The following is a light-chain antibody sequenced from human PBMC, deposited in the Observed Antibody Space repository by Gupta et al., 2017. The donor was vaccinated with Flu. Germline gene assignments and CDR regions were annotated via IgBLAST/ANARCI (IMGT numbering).Light chain of an antibody. CDR3: QQRSNWPPLT. CDR1: QSVSSY. J-gene: IGKJ4*01. Sequence: EIVFTQSPATLSLSPGERATLSCRASQSVSSYLAWYQQKPGQAPRLLIYDASNMDTGIPARFSGSGSGTDFTLTISSLEPEDFAVYYCQQRSNWPPLTFGGGTKVEIK. V-gene: IGKV3-11*01. CDR2: DAS.